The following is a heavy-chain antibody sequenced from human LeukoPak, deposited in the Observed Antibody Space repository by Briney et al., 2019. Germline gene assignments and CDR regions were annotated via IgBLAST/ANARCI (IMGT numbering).Heavy chain of an antibody. V-gene: IGHV4-34*01. CDR2: INHSGST. Sequence: SETLSLTCAVYGGSFSDNYWSWIRQPPGKGLERIGEINHSGSTNYNPSLKSRVTISVDTSKSQFSLKLSSVTAADTAVYYCARLLYGTGVAGTESDYWGQGTLVTVSS. J-gene: IGHJ4*02. D-gene: IGHD6-19*01. CDR3: ARLLYGTGVAGTESDY. CDR1: GGSFSDNY.